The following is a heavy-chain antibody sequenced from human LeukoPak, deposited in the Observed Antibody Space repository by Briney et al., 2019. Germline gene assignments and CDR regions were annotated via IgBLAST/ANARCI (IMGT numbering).Heavy chain of an antibody. J-gene: IGHJ6*04. CDR3: ARHGPAPNFYYYGMDV. CDR2: IYYSGST. CDR1: GGSISSYY. V-gene: IGHV4-59*08. Sequence: SETLSLACTVSGGSISSYYWSWIRHPPGKGLEWIGYIYYSGSTNYNPSLKSRFTISVDTSKNLVSLKLSSVTAADTAVYYCARHGPAPNFYYYGMDVWGKGTTVTVSS.